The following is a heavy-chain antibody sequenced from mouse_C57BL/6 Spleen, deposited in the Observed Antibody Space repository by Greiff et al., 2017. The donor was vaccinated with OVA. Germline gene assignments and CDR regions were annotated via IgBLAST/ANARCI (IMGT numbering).Heavy chain of an antibody. D-gene: IGHD2-5*01. CDR2: ISSGGDYI. CDR3: TRGESNYDWYFDV. V-gene: IGHV5-9-1*02. Sequence: EVQRVESGEGLVKPGGSLKLSCAASGFTFSSYAMSWVRQTPEKRLEWVAYISSGGDYIYYADTVKGRFTISRDNARNTLYLQMSSLKSEDTAMYYCTRGESNYDWYFDVWGTGTTVTVSS. J-gene: IGHJ1*03. CDR1: GFTFSSYA.